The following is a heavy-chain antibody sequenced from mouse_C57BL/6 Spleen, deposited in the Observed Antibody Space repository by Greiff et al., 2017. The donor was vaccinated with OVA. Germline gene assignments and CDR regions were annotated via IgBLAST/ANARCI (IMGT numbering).Heavy chain of an antibody. D-gene: IGHD2-5*01. J-gene: IGHJ3*01. CDR2: ISDGGSYT. CDR1: GFTFSSYA. CDR3: ARDLYYSNLFAY. V-gene: IGHV5-4*01. Sequence: EVKLVESGGGLVKPGGSLKLSCAASGFTFSSYAMSWVRQTPEKRLEWVATISDGGSYTYYPDNVKGRFTISRDNAKNNLYLQMSHLKSEDTAMYYCARDLYYSNLFAYWGKGTLVTVSA.